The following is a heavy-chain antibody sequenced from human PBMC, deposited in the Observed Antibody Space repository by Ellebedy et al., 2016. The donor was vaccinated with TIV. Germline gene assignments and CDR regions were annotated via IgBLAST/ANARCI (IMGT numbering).Heavy chain of an antibody. CDR2: IYYSGST. J-gene: IGHJ4*02. Sequence: MPSETLSPTCAVPGDPIISSGYYWGCLRQSPGKGLEWIGFIYYSGSTHYNPSLKSRVTISVDTSKNQFSLELGSVTAAATAVYYRARGGASSKYVDYWGQGTLVTVSS. CDR1: GDPIISSGYY. CDR3: ARGGASSKYVDY. V-gene: IGHV4-39*07.